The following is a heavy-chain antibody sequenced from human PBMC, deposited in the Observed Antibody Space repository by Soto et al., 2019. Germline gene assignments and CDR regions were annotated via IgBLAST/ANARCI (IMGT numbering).Heavy chain of an antibody. CDR2: INSDGSTT. V-gene: IGHV3-74*01. D-gene: IGHD6-6*01. CDR3: ARDLAARVTTI. Sequence: GGSLRLSCAASGFAFSTYWMDWVRQAPGKGLVWVSRINSDGSTTSYADSVKGRFTMSRDNAKNTLYLQMNSLRAEDTAVYYCARDLAARVTTIWGPGTLVTVSS. CDR1: GFAFSTYW. J-gene: IGHJ4*02.